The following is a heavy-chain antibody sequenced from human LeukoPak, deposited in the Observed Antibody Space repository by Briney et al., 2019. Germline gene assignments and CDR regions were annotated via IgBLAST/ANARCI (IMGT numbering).Heavy chain of an antibody. D-gene: IGHD3-10*01. J-gene: IGHJ4*02. CDR1: GFTFSSYS. CDR3: ARDPMVRGVLLED. CDR2: ISSSSSYI. Sequence: GGSLRLSCAASGFTFSSYSMNWVRQAPGKGLEWVSSISSSSSYIYYADSVKGRFTISRDNAKNSLYLQMNSLRAEDTAVYYCARDPMVRGVLLEDWGQGTLVTVSS. V-gene: IGHV3-21*01.